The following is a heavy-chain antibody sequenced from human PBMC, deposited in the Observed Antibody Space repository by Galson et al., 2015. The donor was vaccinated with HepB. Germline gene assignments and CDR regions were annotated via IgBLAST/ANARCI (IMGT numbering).Heavy chain of an antibody. J-gene: IGHJ6*02. CDR3: ARIFPYGSGSYYGMDV. D-gene: IGHD3-10*01. Sequence: PALVKPTQTLTLTCTFSGFSLSTSGMCVSWIRQPPGKALEWLARIDWDDDKYYSTSLKTRLTISKDTSKNQVVLTMTNMDPVDTATYYCARIFPYGSGSYYGMDVWGQGTTVTVSS. CDR2: IDWDDDK. CDR1: GFSLSTSGMC. V-gene: IGHV2-70*11.